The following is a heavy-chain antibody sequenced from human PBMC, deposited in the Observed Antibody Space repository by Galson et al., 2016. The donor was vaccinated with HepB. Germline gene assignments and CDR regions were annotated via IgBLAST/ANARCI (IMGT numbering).Heavy chain of an antibody. CDR2: ISYDGNTK. CDR3: AKDLSWKLGIGH. V-gene: IGHV3-30*18. J-gene: IGHJ4*02. D-gene: IGHD2-21*01. CDR1: EFPFKNYG. Sequence: SLRLSCAGSEFPFKNYGMHWARQAPGKGLEWLAFISYDGNTKFYPDSVKGRITISRDNSQNTLYLQMHSLRAEDTAVYYCAKDLSWKLGIGHWGQGALVTVSS.